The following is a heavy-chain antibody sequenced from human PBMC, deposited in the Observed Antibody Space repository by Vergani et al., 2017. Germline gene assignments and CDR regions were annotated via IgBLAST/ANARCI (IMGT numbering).Heavy chain of an antibody. Sequence: QVQLQQWGAGLLKPSETLSLTCAVYGGSFSGYYWSWIRQPPGKGLEWIGEINHSGSTNYNPSLKSRVTISVDTSKNQFSLKLSSVTAADTAVYYCAGGMPPNYDFWSGGYYYYYGMDVWGQGTMVTVSS. CDR2: INHSGST. J-gene: IGHJ6*02. V-gene: IGHV4-34*01. CDR1: GGSFSGYY. D-gene: IGHD3-3*01. CDR3: AGGMPPNYDFWSGGYYYYYGMDV.